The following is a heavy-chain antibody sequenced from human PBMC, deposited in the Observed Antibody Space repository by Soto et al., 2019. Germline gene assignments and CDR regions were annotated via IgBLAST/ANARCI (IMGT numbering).Heavy chain of an antibody. CDR2: IYWDDDK. CDR1: GLSVSTTGVG. Sequence: QITLKESGPTLVKPTQTLTLTCTFSGLSVSTTGVGVGWIRQPPGKALEWLALIYWDDDKRSSPSLKSRLTINNDTSKNQVVLTMTNMDPVDTATYYCVQSRCGGDCLQSYSSHSYYGLDVWGQGTTVTVSS. V-gene: IGHV2-5*02. D-gene: IGHD2-21*02. J-gene: IGHJ6*02. CDR3: VQSRCGGDCLQSYSSHSYYGLDV.